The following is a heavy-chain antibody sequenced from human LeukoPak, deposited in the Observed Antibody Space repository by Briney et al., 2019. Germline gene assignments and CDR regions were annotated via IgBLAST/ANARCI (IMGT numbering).Heavy chain of an antibody. V-gene: IGHV4-34*01. CDR3: ARDRRCSGGSCYDY. J-gene: IGHJ4*02. D-gene: IGHD2-15*01. CDR1: GGSFSGYY. CDR2: INHSGST. Sequence: ASETLSLTCAVYGGSFSGYYWSWIRQPPGKGLEWIGEINHSGSTNYNPSLKSRVTISVDTSKNQFSLKLSSVTAADTAVYYCARDRRCSGGSCYDYWGQGTLVTVSS.